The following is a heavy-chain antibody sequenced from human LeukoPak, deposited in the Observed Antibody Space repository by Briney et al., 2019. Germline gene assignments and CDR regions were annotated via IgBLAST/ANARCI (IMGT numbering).Heavy chain of an antibody. CDR1: GGTFSNYT. CDR2: IIPILGKT. J-gene: IGHJ4*02. Sequence: GASVKVSCKASGGTFSNYTFTWVRQAPGQGLEWMGRIIPILGKTNYAQRFQDRVVITADKSTSTAYMQLNSLKSEDTAVYYCAKDGAPEVGSACCYFDSWGQGTLVTVSS. CDR3: AKDGAPEVGSACCYFDS. D-gene: IGHD6-19*01. V-gene: IGHV1-69*08.